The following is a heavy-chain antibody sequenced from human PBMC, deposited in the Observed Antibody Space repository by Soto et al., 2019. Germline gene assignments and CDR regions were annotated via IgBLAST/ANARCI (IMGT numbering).Heavy chain of an antibody. CDR2: INGGNGDT. CDR1: GYTFTGYA. CDR3: AKDYSLNTAMATFFHS. Sequence: ASVKVSCKASGYTFTGYAIHWVRQAPGQRHEWMGWINGGNGDTKYSQKFQGRVTITRDTSASTAYMELTSLGSEDTAVYYCAKDYSLNTAMATFFHSWGQGTLVTVSS. D-gene: IGHD5-18*01. J-gene: IGHJ4*02. V-gene: IGHV1-3*01.